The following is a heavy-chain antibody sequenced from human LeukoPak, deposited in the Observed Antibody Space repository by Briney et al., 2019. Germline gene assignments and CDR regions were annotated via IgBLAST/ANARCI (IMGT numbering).Heavy chain of an antibody. CDR1: GGSISSYY. V-gene: IGHV4-59*08. CDR3: AGSGGYYNWFDP. J-gene: IGHJ5*02. CDR2: SYYSGST. Sequence: PSETLSLTCTVSGGSISSYYWSWIRQPPGKGLEWIGYSYYSGSTYYNPSLKSRVTISVDRSKNQFSLKLNSVTAADTAVYYCAGSGGYYNWFDPWGQGTLVTVSS. D-gene: IGHD3-3*01.